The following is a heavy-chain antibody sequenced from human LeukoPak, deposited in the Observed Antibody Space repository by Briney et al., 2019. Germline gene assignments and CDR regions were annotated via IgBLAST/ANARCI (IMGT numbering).Heavy chain of an antibody. D-gene: IGHD2-2*01. Sequence: PGGSLRLSCAASGFTFSSYNMDWVRQAPGKGLEWVSFIGSSSRYIYQADSVKGRFTISRDNAKSSVFPQMNSLRAEDTAVYYCARVGGHCTSTSCPPPDYWGQGTLVTVSS. CDR1: GFTFSSYN. V-gene: IGHV3-21*01. CDR3: ARVGGHCTSTSCPPPDY. J-gene: IGHJ4*02. CDR2: IGSSSRYI.